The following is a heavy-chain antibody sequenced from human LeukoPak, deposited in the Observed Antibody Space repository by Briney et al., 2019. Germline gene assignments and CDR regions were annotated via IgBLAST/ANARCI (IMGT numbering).Heavy chain of an antibody. CDR1: GFTFNNYG. J-gene: IGHJ4*02. CDR3: AKDRETTASGTFDY. D-gene: IGHD1-1*01. CDR2: ISDDGRNK. Sequence: PGRSLRLSCAASGFTFNNYGMHYVRQAPGKGLEWVAVISDDGRNKKYADSVRGRFTISRDDSNNTLYLQMTSLRAEDTGVYYCAKDRETTASGTFDYWGQGTLVTVSS. V-gene: IGHV3-30*18.